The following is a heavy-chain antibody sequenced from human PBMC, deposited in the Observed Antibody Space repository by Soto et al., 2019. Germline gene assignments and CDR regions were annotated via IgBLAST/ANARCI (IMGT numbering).Heavy chain of an antibody. V-gene: IGHV1-69*01. CDR1: GGSFRNFV. Sequence: QVQLVQSGAEVKKPGSSVKVSCKASGGSFRNFVISWVRQAPGQGLEWMGGIIPNSGTTNYAQKFQGKVTINADESTSTAYMELSGLTSEDKSLYYCARDLGGEATIRFWGQGTLVTVSS. CDR3: ARDLGGEATIRF. D-gene: IGHD3-16*01. J-gene: IGHJ4*02. CDR2: IIPNSGTT.